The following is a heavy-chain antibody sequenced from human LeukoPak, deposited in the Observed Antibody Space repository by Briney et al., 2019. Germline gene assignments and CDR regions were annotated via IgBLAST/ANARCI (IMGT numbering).Heavy chain of an antibody. CDR2: ISGSGGST. J-gene: IGHJ4*02. V-gene: IGHV3-23*01. CDR3: ARNGVLLWFGELLPTGFDY. CDR1: GFTFSSYA. Sequence: GGSLRLSCAASGFTFSSYAMSWVRQAPGKGLEWVSAISGSGGSTYYADSVKGRFTISRDNSKNTLYLQMNSLRAEDTAVYYCARNGVLLWFGELLPTGFDYWGQGALVTVSS. D-gene: IGHD3-10*01.